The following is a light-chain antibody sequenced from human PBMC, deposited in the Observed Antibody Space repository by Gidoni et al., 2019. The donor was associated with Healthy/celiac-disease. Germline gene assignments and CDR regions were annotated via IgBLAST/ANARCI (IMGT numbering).Light chain of an antibody. Sequence: DIQMTQSPSSLSASVGDRVTITCLASQSISSYLNWYQQKPGKAPKLLIYAASSLQSGVTSRFSGSGSGTDFTLTISSLQPEDFATYYCQQSYSTLTFXGXTKVEIK. CDR3: QQSYSTLT. J-gene: IGKJ4*01. CDR1: QSISSY. CDR2: AAS. V-gene: IGKV1-39*01.